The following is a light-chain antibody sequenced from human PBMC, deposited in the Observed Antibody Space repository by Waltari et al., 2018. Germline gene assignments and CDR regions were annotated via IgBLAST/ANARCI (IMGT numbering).Light chain of an antibody. J-gene: IGKJ1*01. CDR1: QTVYSSS. Sequence: ELVLTQSPGTASLCPGERVTLSCRASQTVYSSSLAWYQQKPGQAPRLVIYRASRRATGIPDRFSGSGSGTDFSLTISRLEPEDFAVYYCQQHGTLPATFGQGTKVEIK. CDR2: RAS. V-gene: IGKV3-20*01. CDR3: QQHGTLPAT.